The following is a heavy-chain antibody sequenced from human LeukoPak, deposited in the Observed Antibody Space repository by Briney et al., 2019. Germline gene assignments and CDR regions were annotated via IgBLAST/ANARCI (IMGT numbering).Heavy chain of an antibody. D-gene: IGHD2-21*02. CDR3: ARDKNCGGDCADY. J-gene: IGHJ4*02. CDR2: IKQGGSEK. Sequence: GGSLRLSCAASGFTFSSYWMSWVRQAPGKGLEWVANIKQGGSEKYYVDSVKGRFTISRDNAKNSLYLQMNSLRAEDTAVYYCARDKNCGGDCADYWGQGTLVTVSS. CDR1: GFTFSSYW. V-gene: IGHV3-7*03.